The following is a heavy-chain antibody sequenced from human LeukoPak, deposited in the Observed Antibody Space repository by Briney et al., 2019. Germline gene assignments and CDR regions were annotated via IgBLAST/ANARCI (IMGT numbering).Heavy chain of an antibody. CDR3: GKVSESGYTYGLSPDY. J-gene: IGHJ4*02. V-gene: IGHV3-30*02. CDR1: GFTFSSYG. D-gene: IGHD5-18*01. Sequence: PGGSLRLSCAASGFTFSSYGMHWVRQAPGKGLEWVAFIRYDGSNKYYADSVKGRFTISRDNSKNTLYLQMNSLRAEDTAVYYCGKVSESGYTYGLSPDYWGQGTLVTVSS. CDR2: IRYDGSNK.